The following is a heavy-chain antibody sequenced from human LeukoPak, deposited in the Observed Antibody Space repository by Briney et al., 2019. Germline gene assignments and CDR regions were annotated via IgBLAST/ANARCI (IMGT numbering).Heavy chain of an antibody. CDR1: GGSISSGGYY. V-gene: IGHV4-31*03. D-gene: IGHD6-6*01. J-gene: IGHJ3*02. Sequence: SQTLSLTCTVSGGSISSGGYYWSWIRQHPGKGLEWIGYIYYSGSTYYNPSLKSRVTISVDTSKNQFSLKLSSATAADTAVYYCARARPPQNDAFDIWGQGTMVTVSS. CDR3: ARARPPQNDAFDI. CDR2: IYYSGST.